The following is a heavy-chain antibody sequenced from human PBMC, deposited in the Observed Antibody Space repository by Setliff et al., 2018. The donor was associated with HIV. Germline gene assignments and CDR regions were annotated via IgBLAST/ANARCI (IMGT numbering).Heavy chain of an antibody. D-gene: IGHD7-27*01. CDR1: GGSFSNYA. CDR2: SIPIYSEP. J-gene: IGHJ6*02. CDR3: ATSPMGTVAYYSGMDV. V-gene: IGHV1-69*05. Sequence: SVKVSCKASGGSFSNYAVNWVRQAPGQGLVWMGGSIPIYSEPDYAQKFRGRITLTTDESTNTAYMEVTSLRSDDTAVYYCATSPMGTVAYYSGMDVWGQGTTVTVS.